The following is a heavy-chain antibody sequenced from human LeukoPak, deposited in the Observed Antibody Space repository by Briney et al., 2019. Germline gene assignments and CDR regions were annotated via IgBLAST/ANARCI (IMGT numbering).Heavy chain of an antibody. CDR3: TRDDGPRYFDWLFPYFDH. D-gene: IGHD3-9*01. CDR1: GFTFSSYG. V-gene: IGHV3-49*04. J-gene: IGHJ4*02. Sequence: PGGSLRLSCAASGFTFSSYGMHWVRQAPGKGLEWVSFIRSKASGGTTEYAASVKGRFTISRDDSKSIAYLQMNSLKTEDTAVYYCTRDDGPRYFDWLFPYFDHWGQGTLVTVSS. CDR2: IRSKASGGTT.